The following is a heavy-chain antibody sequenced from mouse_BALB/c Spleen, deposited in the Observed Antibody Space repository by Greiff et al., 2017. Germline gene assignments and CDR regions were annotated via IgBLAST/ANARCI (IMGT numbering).Heavy chain of an antibody. CDR2: IYPGDGDT. CDR1: GYAFSSYW. CDR3: SARAHYAMDY. Sequence: VQLQESGAELVRPGSSVKISCKASGYAFSSYWMNWVKQRPGQGLEWIGQIYPGDGDTNYNGKFKGKATLTADKSSSTAYMQLSSLTSEDSAVYFCSARAHYAMDYWGQGTSVTVSS. V-gene: IGHV1-80*01. D-gene: IGHD3-1*01. J-gene: IGHJ4*01.